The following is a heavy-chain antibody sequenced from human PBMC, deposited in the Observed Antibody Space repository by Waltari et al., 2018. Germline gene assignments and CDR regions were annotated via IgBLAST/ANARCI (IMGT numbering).Heavy chain of an antibody. Sequence: EVQLVESGGGLVQPGGSLRLSCAASGFTFSNSWMHWVRQAPGKGLVWVSCTTFDGSTATYADSVKGRFTISRDNAENIGYLQMNSLRVEDTAVYYCARGLSYRIVGWGQGTLVTVSS. CDR3: ARGLSYRIVG. CDR2: TTFDGSTA. D-gene: IGHD1-26*01. J-gene: IGHJ4*02. CDR1: GFTFSNSW. V-gene: IGHV3-74*01.